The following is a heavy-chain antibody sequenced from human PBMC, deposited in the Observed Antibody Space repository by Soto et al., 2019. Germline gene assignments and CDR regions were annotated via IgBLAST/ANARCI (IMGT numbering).Heavy chain of an antibody. D-gene: IGHD6-25*01. J-gene: IGHJ5*02. CDR2: VDPSDSYT. CDR1: GYGFTTKW. CDR3: VRRSSNTVAARAPFDP. Sequence: PGESLKISCQDSGYGFTTKWISWVRQMPGKGLEWVGRVDPSDSYTDYSPSFRGHVIISVDRSVSTAYLEWSSLKASDSAIYYCVRRSSNTVAARAPFDPWGQGTLVPVSS. V-gene: IGHV5-10-1*01.